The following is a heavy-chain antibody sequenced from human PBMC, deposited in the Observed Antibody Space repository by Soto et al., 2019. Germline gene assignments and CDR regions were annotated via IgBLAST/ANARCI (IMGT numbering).Heavy chain of an antibody. J-gene: IGHJ4*02. V-gene: IGHV1-3*01. Sequence: ASVKVSCKASGYTFTNYAIHWVRQAPGQRLEWMGWIDAGNGNTKYSQKFQGRVTIARDTSASTAYMELSSLRSEDTAVYYCARAPPDSGSYLLPAYWGQGTLVTVSS. CDR1: GYTFTNYA. CDR3: ARAPPDSGSYLLPAY. CDR2: IDAGNGNT. D-gene: IGHD1-26*01.